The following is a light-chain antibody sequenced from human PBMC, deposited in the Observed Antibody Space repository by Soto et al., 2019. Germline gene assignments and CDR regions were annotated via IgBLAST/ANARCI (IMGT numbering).Light chain of an antibody. Sequence: EIVLTQSPGTLSLSPGERATLSCRASQSVSSSYLAWYQQKPGQDPRLLICGASSRATGIPDRFSASGSGTDFTLPISRLEPEDFAVYYCQQYDRSPWTFGQGTKVEIK. CDR2: GAS. V-gene: IGKV3-20*01. CDR1: QSVSSSY. CDR3: QQYDRSPWT. J-gene: IGKJ1*01.